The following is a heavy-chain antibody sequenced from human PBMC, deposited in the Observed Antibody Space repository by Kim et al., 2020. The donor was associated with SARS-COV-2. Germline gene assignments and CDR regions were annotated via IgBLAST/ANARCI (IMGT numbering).Heavy chain of an antibody. CDR2: ISTSSNSI. CDR1: GFTFNTYS. CDR3: AKVEGGYYYFGMDV. Sequence: GGSLRLSCAASGFTFNTYSMNWVRQAPGKGLEWVSYISTSSNSIYYADSVKGRFTISRDNAKNSLYLQMNSLRDEDTAVYFCAKVEGGYYYFGMDVWGQGTTVIVS. J-gene: IGHJ6*02. D-gene: IGHD1-1*01. V-gene: IGHV3-48*02.